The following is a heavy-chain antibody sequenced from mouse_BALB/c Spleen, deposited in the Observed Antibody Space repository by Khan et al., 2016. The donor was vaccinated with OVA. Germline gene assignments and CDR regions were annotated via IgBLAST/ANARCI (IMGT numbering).Heavy chain of an antibody. CDR3: AREGLRGVGMDY. CDR1: GYTFTAYD. J-gene: IGHJ4*01. Sequence: QVQLKQSGPELVKPGALVKISCKASGYTFTAYDINWVKQRPGQGLEWIGWIYPGDGTTEYNENFKGKATLTADTSSNTAYMQLSSLTSEKSAVYFWAREGLRGVGMDYWGQGTSVSVSS. V-gene: IGHV1S56*01. CDR2: IYPGDGTT. D-gene: IGHD1-1*01.